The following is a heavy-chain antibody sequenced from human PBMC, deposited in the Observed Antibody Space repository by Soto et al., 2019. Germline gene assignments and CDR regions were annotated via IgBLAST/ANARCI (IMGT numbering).Heavy chain of an antibody. D-gene: IGHD2-8*01. CDR1: GYSFTNNW. J-gene: IGHJ4*02. CDR3: ARVSLYCTNGVCHFDY. CDR2: IYPGDSDT. V-gene: IGHV5-51*01. Sequence: PGASLKISCKDYGYSFTNNWIAWVRQMPGKGLEWMGSIYPGDSDTRYSPSFEGQVTISADEAIDTAYLQWSSLKASDTAMYYCARVSLYCTNGVCHFDYWGQGTRVTVSS.